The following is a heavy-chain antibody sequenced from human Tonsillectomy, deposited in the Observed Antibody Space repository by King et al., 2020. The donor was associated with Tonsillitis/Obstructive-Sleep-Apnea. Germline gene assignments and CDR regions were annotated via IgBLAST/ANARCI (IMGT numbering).Heavy chain of an antibody. Sequence: VQLVESGGGLVKSGGSLRLSCAASGFTFSSYSMNWVRQAPGKGLEWVSSISSSTSYIYYADSVKGRFTISRDTAKNSLYLQMNSLRAEDTAMYYCAGDSRVLDAFDIWGQGTMVTVSS. CDR2: ISSSTSYI. CDR1: GFTFSSYS. J-gene: IGHJ3*02. D-gene: IGHD3-10*01. V-gene: IGHV3-21*01. CDR3: AGDSRVLDAFDI.